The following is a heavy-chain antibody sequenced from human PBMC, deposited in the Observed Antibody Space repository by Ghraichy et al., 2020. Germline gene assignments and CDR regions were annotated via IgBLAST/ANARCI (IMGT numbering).Heavy chain of an antibody. J-gene: IGHJ4*02. CDR2: ISSSSSYI. CDR1: GFTFSSYS. D-gene: IGHD5-24*01. V-gene: IGHV3-21*01. CDR3: ARDKGDGYNIDY. Sequence: ESLNISCAASGFTFSSYSMNWVRQAPGKGLEWVSSISSSSSYIYYADSVKGRFTISRDNAKNSLYLQMNSLRAEDTAVYYCARDKGDGYNIDYWGQGTLVTVSS.